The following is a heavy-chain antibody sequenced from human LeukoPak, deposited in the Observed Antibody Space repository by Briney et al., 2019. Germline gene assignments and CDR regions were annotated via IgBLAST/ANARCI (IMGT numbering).Heavy chain of an antibody. D-gene: IGHD5-24*01. CDR1: GYTFTSYG. CDR2: ISAYNGNT. J-gene: IGHJ3*02. CDR3: ARDVRPKMAFDI. Sequence: GASVKVSCKASGYTFTSYGISWVRQAPGQGVEWMGWISAYNGNTNYAQKLQGRVTMTTDTSTSTAYVELRSLRSDDTAVYYCARDVRPKMAFDIWGQGTMVTVSS. V-gene: IGHV1-18*01.